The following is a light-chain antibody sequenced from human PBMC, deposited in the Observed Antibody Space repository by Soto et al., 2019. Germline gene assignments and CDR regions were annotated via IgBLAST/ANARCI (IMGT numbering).Light chain of an antibody. J-gene: IGLJ1*01. V-gene: IGLV2-14*01. CDR1: SSDVGGYEY. CDR3: SSFTNTYSYV. Sequence: QSVLTQPASVSGSPGQSITISCTGTSSDVGGYEYVSWYQHHPGKAPKLMIYEVSNRPSGVSHRFSGSKSGNTASLTISGLQAEDEADYYCSSFTNTYSYVFGTGTKLTVL. CDR2: EVS.